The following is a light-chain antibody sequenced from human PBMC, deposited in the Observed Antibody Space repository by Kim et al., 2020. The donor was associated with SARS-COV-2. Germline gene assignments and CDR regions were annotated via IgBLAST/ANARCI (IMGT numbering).Light chain of an antibody. J-gene: IGLJ3*02. V-gene: IGLV3-21*04. CDR1: NIGSTS. CDR3: QVWDGSSDHWV. CDR2: YNN. Sequence: APEKTARLTCGGNNIGSTSVHWYQQTPGQAPMLVIYYNNDRPSGIPERFSGSNSGNTATLTISRVEVGDEADYYCQVWDGSSDHWVFGGGTQLTVL.